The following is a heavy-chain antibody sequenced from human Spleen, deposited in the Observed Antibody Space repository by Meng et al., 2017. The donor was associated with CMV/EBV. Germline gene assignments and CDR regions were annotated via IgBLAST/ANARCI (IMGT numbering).Heavy chain of an antibody. Sequence: GPGPGRVGPSQTLSLTGTVSGGSMSSGNYYWSWIRQPPGKGLEWIGYIHHSGSAYYNPSLKSRVSISVDTSKNQFSLNLNSMTAADTAVYYCASFDHIPRRNYFDYWGQGTLVTVSS. CDR1: GGSMSSGNYY. J-gene: IGHJ4*02. V-gene: IGHV4-30-4*01. CDR3: ASFDHIPRRNYFDY. D-gene: IGHD2-21*01. CDR2: IHHSGSA.